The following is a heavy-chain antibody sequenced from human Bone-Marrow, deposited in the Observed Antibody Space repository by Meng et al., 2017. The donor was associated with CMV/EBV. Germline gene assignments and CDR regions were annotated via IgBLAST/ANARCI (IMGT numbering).Heavy chain of an antibody. CDR3: ASLWSGYYRYYYGMDV. CDR2: IKQNSSEK. J-gene: IGHJ6*02. Sequence: FTFSSYGMSWVSQAPERGLEGVANIKQNSSEKYSVDSVKDRFTIARDNAKNSLYLQMNSLRAEDTAVYSCASLWSGYYRYYYGMDVWGQGTTVTVSS. CDR1: FTFSSYG. V-gene: IGHV3-7*02. D-gene: IGHD3-3*01.